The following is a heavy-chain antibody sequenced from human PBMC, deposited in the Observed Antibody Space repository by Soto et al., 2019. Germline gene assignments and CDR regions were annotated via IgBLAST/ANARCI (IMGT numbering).Heavy chain of an antibody. Sequence: VGSLRLSCAASGFTLSSYSMNWVRQAPGKGLEWVSSISSSSSYIYYADSVKGRFTISRDNAKNSLYLQMNSLRAEDTAVYYCARDRDTVVVVAATDYYYYGMDVWGQGTTVTVSS. J-gene: IGHJ6*02. CDR2: ISSSSSYI. V-gene: IGHV3-21*01. CDR3: ARDRDTVVVVAATDYYYYGMDV. D-gene: IGHD2-15*01. CDR1: GFTLSSYS.